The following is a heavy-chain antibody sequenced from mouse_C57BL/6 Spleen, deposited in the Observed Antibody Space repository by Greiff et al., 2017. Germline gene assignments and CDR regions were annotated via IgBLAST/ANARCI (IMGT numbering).Heavy chain of an antibody. D-gene: IGHD2-3*01. CDR2: IYPGDGDT. V-gene: IGHV1-82*01. CDR1: GYAFSSSW. CDR3: AGHDGFDY. Sequence: QVQLQQSGPELVKPGASVKISCKASGYAFSSSWMNWVKQRPGKGLEWIGRIYPGDGDTNYNGKFKGKATLTADKSSSTAYMQLSSLTSEDSAVYFFAGHDGFDYWGQGTTLTVSS. J-gene: IGHJ2*01.